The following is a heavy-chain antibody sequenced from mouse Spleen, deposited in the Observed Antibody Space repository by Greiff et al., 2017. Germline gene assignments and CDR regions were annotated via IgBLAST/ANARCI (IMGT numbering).Heavy chain of an antibody. CDR2: ISYDGSN. J-gene: IGHJ3*01. CDR1: GYSITSGYY. V-gene: IGHV3-6*01. CDR3: AREGEGFAY. Sequence: EVQLKESGPGLVKPSQSLSLTCSVTGYSITSGYYWNWIRQFPGNKLEWMGYISYDGSNNYNPSLKNRISITRDTSKNQFFLKLNSVTTEDTATYYCAREGEGFAYWGQGTLVTVSA.